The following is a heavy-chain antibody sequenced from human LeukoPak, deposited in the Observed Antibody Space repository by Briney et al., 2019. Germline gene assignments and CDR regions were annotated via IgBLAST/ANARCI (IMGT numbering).Heavy chain of an antibody. D-gene: IGHD4-23*01. Sequence: KPSETLSLTCAVSGYSISSGYYWGWIRQPPGKGLEWIGSFYHSGSTNYNPSLKSRVTISVDTSKNQFSLKLSSVTAADTAVYYCARGLRWNDYWGQGTLVTVSS. CDR3: ARGLRWNDY. J-gene: IGHJ4*02. V-gene: IGHV4-38-2*01. CDR1: GYSISSGYY. CDR2: FYHSGST.